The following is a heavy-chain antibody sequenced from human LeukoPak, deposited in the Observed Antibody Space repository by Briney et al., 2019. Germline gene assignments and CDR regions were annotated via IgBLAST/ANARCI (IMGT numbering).Heavy chain of an antibody. V-gene: IGHV4-59*01. CDR3: ARDLKLDGSSGYYAFDI. J-gene: IGHJ3*02. Sequence: SETLSLTCTVSGGSISNSWWSWIRQPPGKGLECIGYIYYSGSTNYNPSLKSRVTISLDTSKNQFSLKMSSVTAADTAVYYCARDLKLDGSSGYYAFDIWGQGTMVTVSS. CDR2: IYYSGST. D-gene: IGHD3-22*01. CDR1: GGSISNSW.